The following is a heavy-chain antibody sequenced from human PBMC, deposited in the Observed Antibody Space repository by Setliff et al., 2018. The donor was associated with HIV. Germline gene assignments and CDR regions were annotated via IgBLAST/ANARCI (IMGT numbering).Heavy chain of an antibody. V-gene: IGHV3-30*02. Sequence: GGSLRLSCAASGFTFSSYGMHWVRQAPGKGLEWVAFIRNDASNTYYADSVKGRFTISRDSSKNTLYLQMDSLRTEDTAVYYCAKTQGWHLINYWGQGTLVTVSS. CDR3: AKTQGWHLINY. CDR2: IRNDASNT. D-gene: IGHD6-19*01. CDR1: GFTFSSYG. J-gene: IGHJ4*02.